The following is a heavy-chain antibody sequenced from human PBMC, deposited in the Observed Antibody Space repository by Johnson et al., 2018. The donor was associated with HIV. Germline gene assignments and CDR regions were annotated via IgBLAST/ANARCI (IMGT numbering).Heavy chain of an antibody. V-gene: IGHV3-73*01. Sequence: EVQLVESGGGVVQPGRSLRLSCAASGFTFSSYGMHWVRQAPGKGLEWVGRIRSKAYTYATAFAASVKGRFTISRDNSKNTLYLQMNSLRAEDTAVYYCARDRGSMPAVAFDIWGQGTMVTVSS. CDR2: IRSKAYTYAT. J-gene: IGHJ3*02. CDR3: ARDRGSMPAVAFDI. CDR1: GFTFSSYG. D-gene: IGHD2-2*01.